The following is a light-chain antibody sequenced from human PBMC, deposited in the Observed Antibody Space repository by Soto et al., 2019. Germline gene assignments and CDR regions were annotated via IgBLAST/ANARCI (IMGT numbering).Light chain of an antibody. V-gene: IGLV2-14*01. J-gene: IGLJ1*01. CDR2: EVN. CDR3: TSYTGDTTYV. Sequence: QSALTQPASVSGSPGQSITISCTATSSDVSDYRYVSWYQQHPGKVPKLIIYEVNNRPSGIFNRFSGSKSGNTASLSISGLQAEDEADYYCTSYTGDTTYVFGTGTKVTVL. CDR1: SSDVSDYRY.